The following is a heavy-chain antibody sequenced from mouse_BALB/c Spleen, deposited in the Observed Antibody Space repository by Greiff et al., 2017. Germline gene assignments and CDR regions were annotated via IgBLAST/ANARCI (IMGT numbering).Heavy chain of an antibody. CDR2: ISDGGSYT. J-gene: IGHJ1*01. Sequence: EVQLVESGGGLVKPGGSLKLSCAASGFTFSDYYMYWVRQTPEKRLEWVATISDGGSYTYYPDSVKGRFTISRDNAKNNLYLQMSSLKSEDTAMYYCAREGAKIPGGYLDVWGAGTTVTVSS. V-gene: IGHV5-4*02. CDR3: AREGAKIPGGYLDV. CDR1: GFTFSDYY.